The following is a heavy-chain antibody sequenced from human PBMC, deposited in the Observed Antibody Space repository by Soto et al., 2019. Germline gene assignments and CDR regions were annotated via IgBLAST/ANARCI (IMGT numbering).Heavy chain of an antibody. CDR2: IIPIFGTA. D-gene: IGHD3-22*01. CDR1: GGTFSSYA. J-gene: IGHJ2*01. V-gene: IGHV1-69*01. Sequence: QVQLVQSGAEVKKPGSSVKVSCKASGGTFSSYAISWVRQAPGQGLEWMGGIIPIFGTANYAQKFQGRVTITADESTSTAYMELSSLRSEDTAVYYCATAGDYDSSGYYWYFDLWGRGTLVTVSS. CDR3: ATAGDYDSSGYYWYFDL.